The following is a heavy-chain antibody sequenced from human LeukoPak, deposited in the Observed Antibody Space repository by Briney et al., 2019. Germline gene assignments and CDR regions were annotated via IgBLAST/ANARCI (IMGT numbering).Heavy chain of an antibody. V-gene: IGHV3-30*02. D-gene: IGHD2-2*01. J-gene: IGHJ4*02. CDR2: IRYDGSNK. CDR1: GFTFSSYG. CDR3: AKEDGVVVPAGEDY. Sequence: GGSLRLSCAASGFTFSSYGMHWVRQAPGKGLEWVAFIRYDGSNKYYADSVKGRFTISRDNSKNTLYLQMNSLRAEDTAVYYCAKEDGVVVPAGEDYWGQGTLVTVSS.